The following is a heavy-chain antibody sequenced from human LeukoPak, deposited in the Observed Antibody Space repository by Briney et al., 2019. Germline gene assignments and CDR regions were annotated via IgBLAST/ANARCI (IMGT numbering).Heavy chain of an antibody. CDR1: GGSFSGYY. V-gene: IGHV4-34*01. CDR2: INHSGST. CDR3: ARGRGGYCSGGSCYSTRFDY. D-gene: IGHD2-15*01. Sequence: SETLSLTRAVYGGSFSGYYWSWIRQPPGEGLEWIGEINHSGSTNYNPSLKSRVTISVDTSKNQFSLKLSSVTAADTAVYYCARGRGGYCSGGSCYSTRFDYWGQGTLVTVSS. J-gene: IGHJ4*02.